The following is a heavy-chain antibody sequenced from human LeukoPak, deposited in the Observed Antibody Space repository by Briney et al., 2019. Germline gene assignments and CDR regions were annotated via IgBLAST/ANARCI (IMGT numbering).Heavy chain of an antibody. Sequence: GSLRLSCTASRFTFSSYSMHWVRQAPGKGLEWVAVISYDGSNKYYADSVKGRFTISRDNSKNTLYLQMNSLRAGDTAVYYCAGGGLYDSSGYRVRDWGQGTLVTVSS. CDR2: ISYDGSNK. V-gene: IGHV3-30*04. CDR3: AGGGLYDSSGYRVRD. J-gene: IGHJ4*02. CDR1: RFTFSSYS. D-gene: IGHD3-22*01.